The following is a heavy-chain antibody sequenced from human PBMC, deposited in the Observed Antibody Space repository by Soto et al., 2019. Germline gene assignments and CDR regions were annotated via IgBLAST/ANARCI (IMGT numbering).Heavy chain of an antibody. Sequence: QVQLVQSGAEVKNPGASVKVSCKASGYTFSNYGISWVRQAPGQRLEWMGWISAYNGDANYAQKLQGRVTVTTDTSTSTAYMELRSLRSDDTAVYYCARDLRITDYYFDLWGRGTLVIVSS. CDR2: ISAYNGDA. J-gene: IGHJ2*01. D-gene: IGHD3-3*01. CDR1: GYTFSNYG. CDR3: ARDLRITDYYFDL. V-gene: IGHV1-18*01.